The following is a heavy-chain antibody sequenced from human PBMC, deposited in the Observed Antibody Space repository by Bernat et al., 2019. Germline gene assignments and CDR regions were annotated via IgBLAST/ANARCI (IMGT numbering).Heavy chain of an antibody. Sequence: QVQLQQWGAGLLKPSESLSLTCAVYGGSFSGYYWTWIRQPPGKGLEWIGEINHSGSTNYNPSLKSRVTISVDTSKNQFSLKFISVTAADTAVYYCARINYYDNSWGTYRFDIWGQGTMVTVSS. J-gene: IGHJ3*02. D-gene: IGHD3-16*02. V-gene: IGHV4-34*01. CDR1: GGSFSGYY. CDR3: ARINYYDNSWGTYRFDI. CDR2: INHSGST.